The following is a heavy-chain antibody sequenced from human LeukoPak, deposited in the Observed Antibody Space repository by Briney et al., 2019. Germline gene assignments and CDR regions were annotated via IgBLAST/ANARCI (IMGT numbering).Heavy chain of an antibody. CDR1: GGTFSSYA. V-gene: IGHV1-69*06. Sequence: SVKVSCKASGGTFSSYAISWVRQAPGQGLEWMGGIIPIFGTANYAQKFQGRVTITADKSTSTAYMDLSSLRSEDTAVYYCARDTHSYTYYFDYWGQGTLVTVSS. CDR2: IIPIFGTA. J-gene: IGHJ4*02. D-gene: IGHD5-18*01. CDR3: ARDTHSYTYYFDY.